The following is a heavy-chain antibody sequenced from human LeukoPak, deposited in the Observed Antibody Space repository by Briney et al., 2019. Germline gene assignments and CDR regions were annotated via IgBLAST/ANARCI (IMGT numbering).Heavy chain of an antibody. CDR1: GYTFTSYY. CDR3: ARGGCSTTSCYHFDS. V-gene: IGHV1-46*01. CDR2: INPSAGGT. Sequence: ASVKISCKASGYTFTSYYIHWVRQAPGQGLEWMGLINPSAGGTSYAQKFQDRVTMTRDMSTTTVYLGLNSLRSEDTAVYYCARGGCSTTSCYHFDSWGQRTLVTVSS. J-gene: IGHJ4*02. D-gene: IGHD2-2*01.